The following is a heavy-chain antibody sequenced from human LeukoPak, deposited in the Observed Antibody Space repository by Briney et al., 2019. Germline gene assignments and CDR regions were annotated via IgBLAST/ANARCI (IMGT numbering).Heavy chain of an antibody. V-gene: IGHV3-48*03. D-gene: IGHD6-19*01. Sequence: GGSLRLSCAASGFTFSSYEMNWVRQAPGKGLEWVSYISSSGSTIYYADSVKGRFTISRDNAKNSLYLQMNSLRAEDTAVYYCAREGRAVAYDYWGQGTLVTVSS. CDR1: GFTFSSYE. CDR3: AREGRAVAYDY. CDR2: ISSSGSTI. J-gene: IGHJ4*02.